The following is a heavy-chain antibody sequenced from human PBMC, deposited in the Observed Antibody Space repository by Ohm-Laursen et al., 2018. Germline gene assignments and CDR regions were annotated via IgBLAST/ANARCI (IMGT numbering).Heavy chain of an antibody. Sequence: SSLRLSCSASGFTFDDYAIHWVRQAPGKGLEWVSGISWNSGSIAYADSVKGRFTISRDNAKNSLYLEMNSLRAEDTALYYCAKDSVRLNYVDKWFGSWGQGTLVTVSS. V-gene: IGHV3-9*01. D-gene: IGHD3-16*01. CDR2: ISWNSGSI. CDR1: GFTFDDYA. J-gene: IGHJ5*02. CDR3: AKDSVRLNYVDKWFGS.